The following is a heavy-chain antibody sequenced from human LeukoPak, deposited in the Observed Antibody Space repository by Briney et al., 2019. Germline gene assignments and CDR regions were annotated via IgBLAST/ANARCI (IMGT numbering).Heavy chain of an antibody. V-gene: IGHV4-38-2*02. CDR1: GYSISSGYY. J-gene: IGHJ4*02. CDR2: IYHRGST. Sequence: SETLSLTCTVSGYSISSGYYWGWIRQPPGKGLEWIGSIYHRGSTYYNPSLKSRVTISVDTSKNQFSLKLSSVTAADTAVYYCPLGGYWGQGTLVTVSS. CDR3: PLGGY.